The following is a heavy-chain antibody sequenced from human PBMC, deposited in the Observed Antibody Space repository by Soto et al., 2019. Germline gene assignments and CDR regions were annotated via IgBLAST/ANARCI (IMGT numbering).Heavy chain of an antibody. CDR1: GFSLTTSGVG. D-gene: IGHD3-3*01. CDR3: GHRVLRTVFGLVTTTAIYFDF. V-gene: IGHV2-5*02. Sequence: QITLNESGPTQVKPRQTLTLTCTFSGFSLTTSGVGVGWIRQSPGKAPEWLALIYWDDDKRYSPSLKSRLTITNDTSKKQVVLTIADLDPADTATYYCGHRVLRTVFGLVTTTAIYFDFWGQGTPVAVSS. CDR2: IYWDDDK. J-gene: IGHJ4*02.